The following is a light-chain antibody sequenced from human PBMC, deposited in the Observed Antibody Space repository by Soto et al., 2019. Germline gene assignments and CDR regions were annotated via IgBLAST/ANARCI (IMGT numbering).Light chain of an antibody. Sequence: EIVLTQSPGTLSLSPGERATLSCRASQSVSAGHLAWYQQKPGQAPRLLIYGASSRATGIPDRFSGSGSGTDFTLTISRLEPEDFAVYFCQQYGSSPLTFGGGIKVDLK. J-gene: IGKJ4*01. CDR2: GAS. CDR3: QQYGSSPLT. V-gene: IGKV3-20*01. CDR1: QSVSAGH.